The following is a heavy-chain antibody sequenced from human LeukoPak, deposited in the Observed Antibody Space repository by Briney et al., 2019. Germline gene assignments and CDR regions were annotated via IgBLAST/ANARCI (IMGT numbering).Heavy chain of an antibody. D-gene: IGHD1-26*01. V-gene: IGHV4-39*07. CDR3: ARRARGPIGYMDV. Sequence: SETLSLTCTVSGGSISSSSYYWGWIRQPPGKGLEWIGSIYYSGSTSYNPSLKSRVTISVDRSKNQFSLKLSSVTAADTAVYYCARRARGPIGYMDVWGKGTTVTVSS. CDR2: IYYSGST. CDR1: GGSISSSSYY. J-gene: IGHJ6*03.